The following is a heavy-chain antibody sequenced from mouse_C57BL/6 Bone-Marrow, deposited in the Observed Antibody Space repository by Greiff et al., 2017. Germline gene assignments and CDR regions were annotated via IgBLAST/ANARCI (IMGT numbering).Heavy chain of an antibody. CDR1: GFTFSSYG. V-gene: IGHV5-6*02. CDR2: ISSGGSYT. Sequence: EVTVEESGGDLVKPGGSLKLSCAASGFTFSSYGMSWVRQTPDKRLAWVATISSGGSYTYYPDSVKGRFTISRDNAKNTLYLQMSSLKSEDTAMYYCARESNLHYYGSSFFAYWGQGTLVTVSA. CDR3: ARESNLHYYGSSFFAY. J-gene: IGHJ3*01. D-gene: IGHD1-1*01.